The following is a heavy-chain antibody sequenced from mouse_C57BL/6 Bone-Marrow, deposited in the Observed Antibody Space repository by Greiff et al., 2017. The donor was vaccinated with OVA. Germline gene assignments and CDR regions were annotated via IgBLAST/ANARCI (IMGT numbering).Heavy chain of an antibody. Sequence: QVQLQQSGPELARPWASVKISCQAFYTFSRRSHFAIRDTNYWMQWVKQRPGQGLEWIGAIYPGNGDTSYNQKFKGKATLTADKSSSTAYMQLSILSSEDSAVYYCALMDYWGQGTSATVSS. V-gene: IGHV1-87*01. CDR2: GQGLEWIG. J-gene: IGHJ4*01. CDR3: SEDSAVYYCALMDY. CDR1: YTFS.